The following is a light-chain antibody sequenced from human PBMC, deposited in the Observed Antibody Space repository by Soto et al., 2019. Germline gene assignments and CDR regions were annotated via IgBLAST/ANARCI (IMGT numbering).Light chain of an antibody. CDR2: KAS. V-gene: IGKV1-5*03. CDR1: QTISSW. Sequence: DIQMTQSPSTLSGSVGDRVTITLLASQTISSWLAWYQQKPGKAPKLLIYKASTLKSGVPSRFSGSGSGTEFTLTISSLQPDDFATYYCQQYNSYSPLTFGGGTKVDI. CDR3: QQYNSYSPLT. J-gene: IGKJ4*01.